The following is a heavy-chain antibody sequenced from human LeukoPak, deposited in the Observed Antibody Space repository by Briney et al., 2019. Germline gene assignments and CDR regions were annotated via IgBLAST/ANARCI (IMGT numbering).Heavy chain of an antibody. CDR1: GFTFSSYW. V-gene: IGHV3-7*01. Sequence: GGSLRLSCAASGFTFSSYWMSWVRQAPGRGLDWVANIKQDGSEKYYVDSVKGRFTISRDDTKSSLYLQMNSLRAEDTAVYYCARGRLAAAGTGSFQIDYWGQGTLVTVSS. CDR2: IKQDGSEK. CDR3: ARGRLAAAGTGSFQIDY. J-gene: IGHJ4*02. D-gene: IGHD6-13*01.